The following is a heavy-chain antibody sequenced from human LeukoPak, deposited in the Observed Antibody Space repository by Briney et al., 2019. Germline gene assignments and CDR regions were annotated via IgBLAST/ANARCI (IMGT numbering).Heavy chain of an antibody. V-gene: IGHV3-23*01. D-gene: IGHD6-13*01. Sequence: PGGSLRLSRAASGFTFSTYGMTWVRQAPGKGLEWVSAISGSGGSTYYADSVKGRFTISRDSSKNTLYLQMNSLRAEDTALYYCAKTGGIAAAHWGQGTLVTVSS. CDR1: GFTFSTYG. CDR2: ISGSGGST. CDR3: AKTGGIAAAH. J-gene: IGHJ4*02.